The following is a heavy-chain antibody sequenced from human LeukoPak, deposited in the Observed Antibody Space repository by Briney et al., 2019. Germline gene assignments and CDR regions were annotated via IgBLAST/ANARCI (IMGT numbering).Heavy chain of an antibody. D-gene: IGHD3-16*01. V-gene: IGHV4-38-2*02. CDR2: IYHSGST. J-gene: IGHJ4*02. CDR1: GYSISSGYY. CDR3: AREAGGTDY. Sequence: SETLSLTCTVSGYSISSGYYWGWIRQPPGKGLEWIGSIYHSGSTYYNPSLKSRVTISVDTSKNQFSLKLSSVTAADTAVYYCAREAGGTDYWGQETLVTVSS.